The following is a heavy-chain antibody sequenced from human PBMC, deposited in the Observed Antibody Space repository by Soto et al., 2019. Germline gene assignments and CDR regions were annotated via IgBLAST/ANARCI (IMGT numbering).Heavy chain of an antibody. CDR3: ASPQYNWNNPFVY. V-gene: IGHV4-34*01. Sequence: QVQLQQWGAGLLKPSETLSLTCAVYGGSLSGHYWSWLRQPPGKGLEWMGEINHLGSTDYNPSLRSRVTISVDRSKNQFSLRLTSVTAADTAVYYCASPQYNWNNPFVYWGQGTQVTVAS. D-gene: IGHD1-20*01. CDR2: INHLGST. CDR1: GGSLSGHY. J-gene: IGHJ4*02.